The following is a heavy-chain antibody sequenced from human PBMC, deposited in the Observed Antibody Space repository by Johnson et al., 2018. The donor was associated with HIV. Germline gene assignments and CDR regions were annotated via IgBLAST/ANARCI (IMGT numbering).Heavy chain of an antibody. CDR3: ARDRAVAATSGAGAFDI. Sequence: DGSNKYYADSVKGRFTISRDNSKNTLYLQMNSLRAEDTAVYYCARDRAVAATSGAGAFDIWGQGTMVTVSS. CDR2: DGSNK. V-gene: IGHV3-30*03. D-gene: IGHD2-15*01. J-gene: IGHJ3*02.